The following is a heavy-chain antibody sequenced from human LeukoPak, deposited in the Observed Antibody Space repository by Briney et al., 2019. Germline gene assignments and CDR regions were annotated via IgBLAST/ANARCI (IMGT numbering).Heavy chain of an antibody. CDR3: ARAYYYDSSGYYYPYYFDY. CDR1: GGSISSSSYY. Sequence: PSETLSLTCTVSGGSISSSSYYWGWIRQPPGKGLEWIGSIYYSGSTYYNPSLKSRVTISVGTSKNQFSLKLSSVTAADTAVYYCARAYYYDSSGYYYPYYFDYWGQGTLVTVSS. CDR2: IYYSGST. D-gene: IGHD3-22*01. V-gene: IGHV4-39*07. J-gene: IGHJ4*02.